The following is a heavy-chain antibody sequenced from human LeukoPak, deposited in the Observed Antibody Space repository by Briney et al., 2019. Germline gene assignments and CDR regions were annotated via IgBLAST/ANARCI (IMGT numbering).Heavy chain of an antibody. J-gene: IGHJ5*02. Sequence: GGSLRLSCAASGFTFSTYTINWVRQAPGKGLEWVSAINRGGGGTYYADFVKGRFTISRDNSENTLYLQMNSLRAEDTATYYCAKATERYREVSSFGAWRPGTQVTVSS. V-gene: IGHV3-23*01. CDR1: GFTFSTYT. D-gene: IGHD3-10*01. CDR2: INRGGGGT. CDR3: AKATERYREVSSFGA.